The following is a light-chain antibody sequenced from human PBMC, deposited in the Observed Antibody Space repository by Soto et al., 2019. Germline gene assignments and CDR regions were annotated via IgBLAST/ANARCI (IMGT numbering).Light chain of an antibody. CDR1: QSVSNNY. V-gene: IGKV3-20*01. J-gene: IGKJ1*01. Sequence: SALTQYQDTLSLSPGERATLSCRASQSVSNNYLAWYQQKPGQAPRLLIYGASNRATGIPDRFSGSGSGTDFTLTISRLEHEDFAVYYCQQYGSSGTFGQGTKVDIK. CDR2: GAS. CDR3: QQYGSSGT.